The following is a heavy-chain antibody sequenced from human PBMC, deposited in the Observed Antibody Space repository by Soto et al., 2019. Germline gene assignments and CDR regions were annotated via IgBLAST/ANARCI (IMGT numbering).Heavy chain of an antibody. CDR2: VAYTGTT. J-gene: IGHJ4*02. Sequence: QVQLQESGPGLVKPSETLSLTCAVSGGSVGSRPYYWSWIRQPPGKGLEWIGYVAYTGTTNYNPPLKRLVTISVDTSKNQVSLKLTSVTAADTAVYYCAMARNYRYFDYWGQGILVTVSS. CDR3: AMARNYRYFDY. CDR1: GGSVGSRPYY. V-gene: IGHV4-61*01. D-gene: IGHD1-7*01.